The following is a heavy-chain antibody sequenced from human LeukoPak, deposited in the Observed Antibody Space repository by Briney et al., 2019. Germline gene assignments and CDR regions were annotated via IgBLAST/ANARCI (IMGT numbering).Heavy chain of an antibody. J-gene: IGHJ6*02. CDR2: ISHDGTNK. Sequence: PGGSLRLSCAASGFTFSRNGMHWVRQAPGEGLEWVAVISHDGTNKYHADSVKGRFTISRDNSKNTLYLQMSSLRAEDTAVYYCAKAHLSDYGDYVRFHYNGIDVWGQGTTVSVSS. CDR1: GFTFSRNG. D-gene: IGHD4-17*01. CDR3: AKAHLSDYGDYVRFHYNGIDV. V-gene: IGHV3-30*18.